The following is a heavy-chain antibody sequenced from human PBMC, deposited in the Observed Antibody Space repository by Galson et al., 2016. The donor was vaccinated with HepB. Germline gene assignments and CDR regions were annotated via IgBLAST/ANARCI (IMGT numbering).Heavy chain of an antibody. V-gene: IGHV3-33*03. CDR1: GFTFSSYA. CDR3: ANGAGPDSTGWSIY. Sequence: SLRLSCAASGFTFSSYAMHWVRQAPGKGLEWVAVIWFDGSNDYYADSVRGRFTISRDKSKNTLYLQMNSLRAEDTAVYYCANGAGPDSTGWSIYWGQGTLVTVSS. CDR2: IWFDGSND. J-gene: IGHJ4*02. D-gene: IGHD6-19*01.